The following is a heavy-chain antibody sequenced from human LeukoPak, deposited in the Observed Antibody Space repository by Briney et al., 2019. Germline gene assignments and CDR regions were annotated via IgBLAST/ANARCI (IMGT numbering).Heavy chain of an antibody. CDR1: SGSITNYY. CDR2: FYTHEGT. D-gene: IGHD2-15*01. V-gene: IGHV4-4*07. J-gene: IGHJ6*02. CDR3: ARGDVGYCTGSNCNGYTGYYYYGLDV. Sequence: SETLSLTCTVSSGSITNYYWSWVRQPAGKGLEWIGRFYTHEGTTYNPSLKSRVTISVDTSKNQLSLNLNSVTAADTAVYYCARGDVGYCTGSNCNGYTGYYYYGLDVWGQGTTVTVSS.